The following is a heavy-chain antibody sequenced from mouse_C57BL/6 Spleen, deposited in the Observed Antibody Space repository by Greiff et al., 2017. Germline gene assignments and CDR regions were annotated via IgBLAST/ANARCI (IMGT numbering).Heavy chain of an antibody. CDR3: ARGAYYYGYGDFDV. Sequence: VQLQQSGPELVKPGASVKISCKASGYTFTDYYMNWVKQSHGKSLEWIGDINPNNGGTSYNQKFKGKATLTVDKSSSTAYMERRSLTSEDSAVYYCARGAYYYGYGDFDVWGTGTTVTVSS. J-gene: IGHJ1*03. D-gene: IGHD1-1*01. CDR1: GYTFTDYY. CDR2: INPNNGGT. V-gene: IGHV1-26*01.